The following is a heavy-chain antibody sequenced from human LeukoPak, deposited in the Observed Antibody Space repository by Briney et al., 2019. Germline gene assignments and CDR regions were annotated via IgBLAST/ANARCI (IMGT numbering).Heavy chain of an antibody. CDR3: ARGMGDYGYYYYGMDV. D-gene: IGHD4-17*01. J-gene: IGHJ6*02. CDR1: GGSFSGYY. CDR2: INHSGST. Sequence: PSETLSLTCAVYGGSFSGYYWSWIRQPPGKGLEWIGEINHSGSTNYNPSLKSRVTISVDTSKNQFSLKLSSVTAADTAVYYCARGMGDYGYYYYGMDVWGQGTTVTVSS. V-gene: IGHV4-34*01.